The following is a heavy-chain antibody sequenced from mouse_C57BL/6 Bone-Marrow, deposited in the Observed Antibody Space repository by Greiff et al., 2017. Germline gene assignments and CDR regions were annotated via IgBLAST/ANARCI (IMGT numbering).Heavy chain of an antibody. CDR1: GYTFTGYW. CDR3: AKKERTGTEFAY. D-gene: IGHD4-1*01. CDR2: ILPGSGST. J-gene: IGHJ3*01. Sequence: VKLQESGAELMKPGASVKLSCKATGYTFTGYWIEWVKQRPGHGLEWIGEILPGSGSTNYNEKLKGTATFTADTSSNTSYMQLSSLTTEDSAIYYCAKKERTGTEFAYWGQGTLVTVSA. V-gene: IGHV1-9*01.